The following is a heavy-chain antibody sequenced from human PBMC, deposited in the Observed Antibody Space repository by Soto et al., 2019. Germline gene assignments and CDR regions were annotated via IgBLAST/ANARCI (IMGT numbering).Heavy chain of an antibody. CDR2: ISYDGSNK. J-gene: IGHJ4*02. V-gene: IGHV3-30-3*01. D-gene: IGHD2-8*01. CDR1: GFTFSGYD. Sequence: GGSLRLSCASSGFTFSGYDMHWVRQAPGKGLEWVAVISYDGSNKYYADSVKGRFTISRDNSKNTLYLQMNSLRAEDTAVYYCARGVVTNGVCFDYWGQGTLVTVS. CDR3: ARGVVTNGVCFDY.